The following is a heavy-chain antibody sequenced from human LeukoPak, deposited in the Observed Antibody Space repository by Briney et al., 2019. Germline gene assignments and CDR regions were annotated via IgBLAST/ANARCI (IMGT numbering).Heavy chain of an antibody. CDR1: GFTFSSYS. CDR3: ARGKIVAAEFDY. Sequence: GGSLRLSCAASGFTFSSYSMNWVRQAPGKGLEWVSSISSSSSYIYYADSVKGRFTISRDNAKNSLYLQMNSLRAEDTAVYYCARGKIVAAEFDYWGQGTLVTVSS. J-gene: IGHJ4*02. V-gene: IGHV3-21*01. D-gene: IGHD2-15*01. CDR2: ISSSSSYI.